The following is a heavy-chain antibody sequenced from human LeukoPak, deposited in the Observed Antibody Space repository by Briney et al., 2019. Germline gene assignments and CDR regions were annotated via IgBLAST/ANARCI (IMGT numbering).Heavy chain of an antibody. Sequence: PSETLSLTCTVSGGSISSYYWSWIRQPPGKGLEWIGYIYYSGSTNYNPSLKSRVTISVDTSKNQFSLKLSSVTAADTAVYYCARDAPFHSGYYPSNSGYMDVWGKGTTVTVSS. CDR2: IYYSGST. J-gene: IGHJ6*03. D-gene: IGHD5-12*01. CDR1: GGSISSYY. CDR3: ARDAPFHSGYYPSNSGYMDV. V-gene: IGHV4-59*01.